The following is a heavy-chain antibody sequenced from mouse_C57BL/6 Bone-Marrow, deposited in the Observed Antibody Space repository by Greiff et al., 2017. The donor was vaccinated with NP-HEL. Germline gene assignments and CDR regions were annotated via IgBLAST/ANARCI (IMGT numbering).Heavy chain of an antibody. CDR1: GFTFSDYY. CDR2: INYDGSST. D-gene: IGHD1-1*01. J-gene: IGHJ4*01. CDR3: ARDRDYGSSFITRAMDY. V-gene: IGHV5-16*01. Sequence: EVKLVESEGGLVQPGSSMKLSCTASGFTFSDYYMAWVRQVPEKGLEWVANINYDGSSTYYLDSLKSRFIISRDNAKNILYLQMSSLKSEDTATYYCARDRDYGSSFITRAMDYGGQGTSVTVSS.